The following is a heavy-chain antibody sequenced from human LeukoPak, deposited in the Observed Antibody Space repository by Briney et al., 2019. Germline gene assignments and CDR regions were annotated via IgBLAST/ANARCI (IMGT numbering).Heavy chain of an antibody. CDR3: ARPPLEAAAGSYFDY. D-gene: IGHD6-13*01. V-gene: IGHV4-34*01. J-gene: IGHJ4*02. CDR1: GVSFSGYY. Sequence: SETLSLTCAVYGVSFSGYYWSWIRQPPGKGLEWIGEINHSGSTNYNPSLKSRVTISVDTSKNQFSLKLSSVTAADTAVYYCARPPLEAAAGSYFDYWGQGTLVTVSS. CDR2: INHSGST.